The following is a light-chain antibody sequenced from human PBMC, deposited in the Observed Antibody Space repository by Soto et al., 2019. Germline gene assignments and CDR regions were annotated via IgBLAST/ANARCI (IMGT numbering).Light chain of an antibody. CDR1: RSVGTY. J-gene: IGKJ4*01. V-gene: IGKV3-11*01. Sequence: EIVLTQSPTTLSLSPGERAALSCRASRSVGTYLAWYQQKPGQAPRLLLYDASSRATGIPARFSGSGSGTDFTLTISSLEPEDSAVYYCQQRSNWPLTFGGGTKVEIK. CDR3: QQRSNWPLT. CDR2: DAS.